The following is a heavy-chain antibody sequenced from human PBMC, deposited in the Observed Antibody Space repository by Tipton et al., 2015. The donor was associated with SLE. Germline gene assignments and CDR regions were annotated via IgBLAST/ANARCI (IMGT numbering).Heavy chain of an antibody. Sequence: TLSLTCSVSGDSISSGNYYWNWLRQAAGKGLEWIGRIYKTVNTDYNPSLSSRVTMSVDRSKNLFSLKLSSVTAADTAVYYCTTTYCDDYGCRRFDPWGQGTLVTVSS. J-gene: IGHJ5*02. D-gene: IGHD3-16*01. CDR1: GDSISSGNYY. CDR2: IYKTVNT. CDR3: TTTYCDDYGCRRFDP. V-gene: IGHV4-61*02.